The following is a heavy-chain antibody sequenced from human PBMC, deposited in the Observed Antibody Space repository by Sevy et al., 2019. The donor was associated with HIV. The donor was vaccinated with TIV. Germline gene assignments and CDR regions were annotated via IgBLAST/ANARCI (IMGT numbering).Heavy chain of an antibody. Sequence: ALVKVSCKASGYTFTNYAIHWVRQAPGQRLEWMGWINGDNGNTQFSKKFQGRVTITRDTSASTAYMQLSSLRSEDTGVYYCARDGATAWFFFYGMDVWGQGTTVTVSS. CDR3: ARDGATAWFFFYGMDV. CDR2: INGDNGNT. CDR1: GYTFTNYA. D-gene: IGHD5-18*01. J-gene: IGHJ6*02. V-gene: IGHV1-3*01.